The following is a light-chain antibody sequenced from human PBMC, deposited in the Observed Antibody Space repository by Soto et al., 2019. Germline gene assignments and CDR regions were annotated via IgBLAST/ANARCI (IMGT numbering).Light chain of an antibody. CDR2: ENN. CDR1: SSNIGNNY. CDR3: GTWDSSLSACYV. V-gene: IGLV1-51*02. J-gene: IGLJ1*01. Sequence: QSVLTQPPSVSAAPGQKVTISCSGSSSNIGNNYVSWYQQLPGTVPKLLIYENNKRPSGIPDRFSGSKSGTSATLGITGLQTGDEADYYCGTWDSSLSACYVFGTGTKSPS.